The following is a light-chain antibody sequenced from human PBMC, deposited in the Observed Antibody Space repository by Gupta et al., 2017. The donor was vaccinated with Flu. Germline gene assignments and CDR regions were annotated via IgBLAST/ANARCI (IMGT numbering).Light chain of an antibody. J-gene: IGKJ1*01. CDR3: QEDNRYSWT. Sequence: DIQMTQSPSTLSASVGDRVTITCRASQSISSWLAWYQQKPGKPPKLLIYMASTLETGVPSRFGGSGYGTEFTLTISSLQPDDFATYYCQEDNRYSWTFGQGTKVEIK. CDR2: MAS. CDR1: QSISSW. V-gene: IGKV1-5*03.